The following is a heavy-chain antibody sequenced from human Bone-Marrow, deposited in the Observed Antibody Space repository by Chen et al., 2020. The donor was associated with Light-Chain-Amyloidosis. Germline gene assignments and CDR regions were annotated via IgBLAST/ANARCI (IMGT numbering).Heavy chain of an antibody. CDR3: AREGVGDTDAFDI. J-gene: IGHJ3*02. Sequence: HLVESGGGLVQPGGSLRLSCAGSGFSVSDYSMNWVHQAPGKGLEWLSYINRSGRSIHYADSVKGRITISRDNGKNSLYLQMNSLRAEDTATYYCAREGVGDTDAFDIWGQGTMIIVSP. D-gene: IGHD1-26*01. V-gene: IGHV3-48*01. CDR2: INRSGRSI. CDR1: GFSVSDYS.